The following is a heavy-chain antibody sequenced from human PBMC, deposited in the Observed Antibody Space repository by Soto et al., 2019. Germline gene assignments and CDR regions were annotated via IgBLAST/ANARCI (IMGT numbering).Heavy chain of an antibody. CDR3: ARSGKDENNWFDP. V-gene: IGHV4-30-4*01. CDR1: GGSISSGDYY. Sequence: ASEPLSLTCTVSGGSISSGDYYWSWIRQPPGKGLEWIGYIYYSGSTYYNPSLKSRVTISVDTSENQFSLKLSSVTAADTAVYYCARSGKDENNWFDPWGQGTLVTVSS. J-gene: IGHJ5*02. CDR2: IYYSGST. D-gene: IGHD3-3*01.